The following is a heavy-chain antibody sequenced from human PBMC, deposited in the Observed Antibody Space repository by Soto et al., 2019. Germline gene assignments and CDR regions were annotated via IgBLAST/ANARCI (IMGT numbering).Heavy chain of an antibody. CDR1: GYTFTSYG. D-gene: IGHD3-3*01. CDR3: ARTTGGYYDCWSGYLNWFDP. Sequence: QVQLVQSGAEVKKPGASVKVSCKASGYTFTSYGISWVRQAPGQGLEWMGWISAYNGNTNYAQKLQGRVPMTTDTSTSTAYMELRSLRSDDTAVYYCARTTGGYYDCWSGYLNWFDPWGQGTLVTVSS. V-gene: IGHV1-18*01. CDR2: ISAYNGNT. J-gene: IGHJ5*02.